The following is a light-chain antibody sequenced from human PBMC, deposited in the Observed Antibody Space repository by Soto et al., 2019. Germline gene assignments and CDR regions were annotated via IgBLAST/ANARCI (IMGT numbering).Light chain of an antibody. V-gene: IGLV2-23*01. Sequence: QSVLTQPASVSGSPGQSSTISCTGTSSDVGPYNLVSWYQHHPGKVPQLIIYETTKRPSGVSNRFSGSNSGNTASLTISGLQAEDEAHYHCSSYTGDYTLVFAGGTKVTVL. CDR1: SSDVGPYNL. J-gene: IGLJ3*02. CDR3: SSYTGDYTLV. CDR2: ETT.